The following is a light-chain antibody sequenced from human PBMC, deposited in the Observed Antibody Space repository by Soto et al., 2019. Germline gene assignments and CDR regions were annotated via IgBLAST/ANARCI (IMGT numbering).Light chain of an antibody. CDR1: SSDVGGYNY. V-gene: IGLV2-14*01. CDR3: SSYTSSSTPRV. CDR2: DVS. J-gene: IGLJ1*01. Sequence: QSVLTQPASVSGSPGQSITISCTGTSSDVGGYNYVSWYQQHPGKAPKLMIYDVSNRPSGVSNRFSGSKSGNTASLTISGLQGEDEADYYCSSYTSSSTPRVFGTGTKLTGL.